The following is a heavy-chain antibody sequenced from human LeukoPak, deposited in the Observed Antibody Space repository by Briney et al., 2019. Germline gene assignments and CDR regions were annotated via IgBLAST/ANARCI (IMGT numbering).Heavy chain of an antibody. D-gene: IGHD5-18*01. V-gene: IGHV3-15*01. CDR2: IKSKTDGGTA. Sequence: GGSLRLSCAAPGFTFTNAWMSWVRQVPGKGLEWVGHIKSKTDGGTADYAAPVKGRFTISRDDSKTTLYLQMGSLKTEDTAVYYCTTGTWIQLWLADYWGQGTLVTVSS. CDR1: GFTFTNAW. J-gene: IGHJ4*02. CDR3: TTGTWIQLWLADY.